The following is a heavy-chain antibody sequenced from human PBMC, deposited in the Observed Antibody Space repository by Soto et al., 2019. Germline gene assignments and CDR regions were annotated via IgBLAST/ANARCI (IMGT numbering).Heavy chain of an antibody. V-gene: IGHV4-34*01. CDR3: ARRRTYYYGSGSYSFDY. Sequence: SETLSLTCAVYGGSFSGYYWRWIRHPPGKGLEWIGEINHSGSTNYNPSLKSRVTISVDTSKNQFSLKLSSVTAADTAVYYCARRRTYYYGSGSYSFDYWGQGTLVTVSS. CDR2: INHSGST. D-gene: IGHD3-10*01. CDR1: GGSFSGYY. J-gene: IGHJ4*02.